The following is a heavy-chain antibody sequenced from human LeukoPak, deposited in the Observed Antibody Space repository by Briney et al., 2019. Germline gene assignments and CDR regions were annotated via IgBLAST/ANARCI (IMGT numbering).Heavy chain of an antibody. D-gene: IGHD2-8*01. J-gene: IGHJ4*02. Sequence: GGSLRLSCAASGFTFSSYAMGWVRQAPGKGLEWVSSISASGDTPYYADSVKGRFTISRDSSKNTLSLQLNSLTAEDTAVYYCAKRKYPNGGIFDYWGQGTLVTVSS. CDR3: AKRKYPNGGIFDY. CDR1: GFTFSSYA. V-gene: IGHV3-23*01. CDR2: ISASGDTP.